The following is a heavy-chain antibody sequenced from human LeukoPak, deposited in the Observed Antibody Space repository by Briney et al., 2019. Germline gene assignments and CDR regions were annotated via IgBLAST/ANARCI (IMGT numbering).Heavy chain of an antibody. Sequence: GGSLRLSCAASGFTFSSYSVNWVRQAPGKGLEWVSSISSSSSYIYYADSVKGRFTISRDNAKNSLYLQMNSLRAEDTAVYYCARAESHSGRINYYYYYMDVWGKGTTVTVSS. CDR1: GFTFSSYS. CDR3: ARAESHSGRINYYYYYMDV. V-gene: IGHV3-21*01. CDR2: ISSSSSYI. J-gene: IGHJ6*03. D-gene: IGHD1-26*01.